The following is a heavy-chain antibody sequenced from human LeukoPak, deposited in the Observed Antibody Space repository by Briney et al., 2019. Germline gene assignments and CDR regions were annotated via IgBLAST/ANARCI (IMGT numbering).Heavy chain of an antibody. CDR2: INPNSGVT. J-gene: IGHJ4*02. Sequence: GASVKVSCKASGYTFTGHYRHWVRQAPGQGLEWMGWINPNSGVTYSAQMFQGRVTMTRDTSITTAYMELSRLRSDDPAVYYCARDLVSTVGYFDYWGQGTLVTVSS. CDR3: ARDLVSTVGYFDY. V-gene: IGHV1-2*02. D-gene: IGHD5/OR15-5a*01. CDR1: GYTFTGHY.